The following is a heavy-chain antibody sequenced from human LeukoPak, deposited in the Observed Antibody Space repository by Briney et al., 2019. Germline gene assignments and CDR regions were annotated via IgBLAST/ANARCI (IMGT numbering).Heavy chain of an antibody. CDR2: ISPSGGDT. CDR1: GFTFSTYA. Sequence: GGSLRLSCAASGFTFSTYAMSWVRQAPGKGLEWVSGISPSGGDTPYADSVKGRFTISRGNSKNTLYLQMNSLRAEDTAVYYCAKKNSGLNPFDHWGQGTLVTVSS. V-gene: IGHV3-23*01. CDR3: AKKNSGLNPFDH. J-gene: IGHJ4*02. D-gene: IGHD4-23*01.